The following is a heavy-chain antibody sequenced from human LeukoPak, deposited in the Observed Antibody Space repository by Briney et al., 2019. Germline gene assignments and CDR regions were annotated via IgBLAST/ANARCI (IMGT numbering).Heavy chain of an antibody. CDR1: GGTFSSYA. V-gene: IGHV1-8*02. J-gene: IGHJ4*02. D-gene: IGHD3-22*01. Sequence: ASVKVSCKASGGTFSSYAISWVRQAPGQGLEWMGWMNPNSGNTGYAQKFQGRVTMTRNTSISTAYMKLSSLRSEDTAVYFCARGRREIVVIITTYSFDYWGQGTLVAVSS. CDR2: MNPNSGNT. CDR3: ARGRREIVVIITTYSFDY.